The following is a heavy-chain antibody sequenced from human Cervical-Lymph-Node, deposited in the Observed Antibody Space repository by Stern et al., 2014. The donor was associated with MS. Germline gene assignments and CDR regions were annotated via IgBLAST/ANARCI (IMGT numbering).Heavy chain of an antibody. J-gene: IGHJ3*02. CDR2: IIPMFAKT. CDR1: GGTFSSYA. CDR3: ARRDYYDSSGYYGDAFDI. D-gene: IGHD3-22*01. V-gene: IGHV1-69*01. Sequence: VHLVESGAEVKKPGSSVKVSCKASGGTFSSYAITWVRQAPGRGLEWMGEIIPMFAKTKYAQKFQGRVTINADGSTTTAYMELSSLRSEDTAVYYCARRDYYDSSGYYGDAFDIWGQGTMVTVSS.